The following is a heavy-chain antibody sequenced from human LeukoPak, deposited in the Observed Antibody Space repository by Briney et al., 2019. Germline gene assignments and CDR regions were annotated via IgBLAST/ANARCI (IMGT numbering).Heavy chain of an antibody. CDR1: GFTFSNTW. Sequence: PGGSLRLSCAASGFTFSNTWMTWVRQAPGKGLEWVGRFKNKTDGGTTDYAAPVRGRFTISRDDSKNTLYLQMNSLKAEDTAVYYCTTNHAFDIWGQGTMVTVSS. CDR2: FKNKTDGGTT. V-gene: IGHV3-15*01. J-gene: IGHJ3*02. CDR3: TTNHAFDI.